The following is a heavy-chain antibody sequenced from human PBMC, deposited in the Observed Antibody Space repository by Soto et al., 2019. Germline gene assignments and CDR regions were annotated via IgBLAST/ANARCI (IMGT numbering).Heavy chain of an antibody. D-gene: IGHD3-9*01. CDR3: ARFILTGYPGTGRVDP. Sequence: SETLSLTCTVSGGSISSSSYYWGWIRQPPGKGLEWIGSIFYSGNTFYNPSLKSRLTISVDTSKNQFSLKLSSVTAADTAVYYCARFILTGYPGTGRVDPWGQGTLVTVSS. CDR2: IFYSGNT. J-gene: IGHJ5*02. CDR1: GGSISSSSYY. V-gene: IGHV4-39*01.